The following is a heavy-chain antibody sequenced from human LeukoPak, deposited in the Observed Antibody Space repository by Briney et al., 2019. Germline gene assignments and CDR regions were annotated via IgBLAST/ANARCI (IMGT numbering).Heavy chain of an antibody. J-gene: IGHJ4*02. CDR3: ARDSEQFLSGNYHGSLDY. CDR2: INPSGGST. Sequence: ASVKVSCKASGYTFTNYYVHWVRQAPGQGLEWMGIINPSGGSTSYAQKFQGRVTMTRDMSTSTVHMELSSLRSEDTAVYYCARDSEQFLSGNYHGSLDYWGQGTLVTVSS. V-gene: IGHV1-46*01. D-gene: IGHD1-26*01. CDR1: GYTFTNYY.